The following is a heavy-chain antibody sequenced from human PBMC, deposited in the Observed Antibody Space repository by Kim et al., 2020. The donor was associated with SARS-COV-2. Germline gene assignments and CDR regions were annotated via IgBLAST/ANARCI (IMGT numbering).Heavy chain of an antibody. J-gene: IGHJ4*02. V-gene: IGHV3-48*03. CDR2: ISSSGSTI. Sequence: GGSLRLSCAASGFTFSSYEMNWVRQAPGKGLEWVSYISSSGSTIYYADSVKGRFTISRDNAKNSLYLQMNSLRAEDTAVYYCAVGGYYDSSGYYDYWAQGTLVTVSS. CDR1: GFTFSSYE. CDR3: AVGGYYDSSGYYDY. D-gene: IGHD3-22*01.